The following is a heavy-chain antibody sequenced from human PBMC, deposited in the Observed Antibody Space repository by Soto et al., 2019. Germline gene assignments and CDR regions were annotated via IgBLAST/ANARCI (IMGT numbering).Heavy chain of an antibody. J-gene: IGHJ3*02. Sequence: EVQLVESGGGLVQPGESLRLSCAASGFTFSSYWMSWVRQAPGKGLEWVANIKQDGSEKYYVDSVKGRFTISRDNAKNSLYLQMNSLRAEDTAVYYCARERPYNWNDCAFDIWGQGTMVTVSS. V-gene: IGHV3-7*01. D-gene: IGHD1-20*01. CDR2: IKQDGSEK. CDR3: ARERPYNWNDCAFDI. CDR1: GFTFSSYW.